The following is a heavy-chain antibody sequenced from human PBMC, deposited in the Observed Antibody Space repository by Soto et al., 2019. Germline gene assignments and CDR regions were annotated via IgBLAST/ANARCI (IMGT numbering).Heavy chain of an antibody. CDR2: ISAYNGNT. V-gene: IGHV1-18*01. D-gene: IGHD2-21*02. Sequence: ASVKVSCKASGYTFTSYGISWVRQAPGQGLEWMGWISAYNGNTNYAQKLQGRVTMTTDTSTSTAYMELRSLRSDDTAVYYCARGGGPWLVTQQAHNWIVSWGQGILVTVFS. CDR1: GYTFTSYG. J-gene: IGHJ5*01. CDR3: ARGGGPWLVTQQAHNWIVS.